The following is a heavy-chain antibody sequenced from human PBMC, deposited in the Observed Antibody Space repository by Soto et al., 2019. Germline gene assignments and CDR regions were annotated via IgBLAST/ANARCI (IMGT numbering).Heavy chain of an antibody. D-gene: IGHD3-16*01. J-gene: IGHJ3*02. CDR2: IYYSGST. V-gene: IGHV4-59*01. CDR3: ARGSYDDDAFDI. CDR1: GGSISSYY. Sequence: PSETLSLTCTVSGGSISSYYWSWIRQPPGKGLEWIGYIYYSGSTNYNPSLKSRVTISVDTSKNQFSLKLSSVTAADTAVYYCARGSYDDDAFDIWGQGTMVTVSS.